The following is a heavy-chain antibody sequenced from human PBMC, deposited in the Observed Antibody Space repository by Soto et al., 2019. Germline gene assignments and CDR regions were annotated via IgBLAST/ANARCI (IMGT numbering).Heavy chain of an antibody. CDR3: AKYSGSASAPAA. Sequence: GGSLRLSCAASGFTFSGSAVHWVRQASGKGLEWVGRIGNKAKNYATTYGESVKGRFSISRDDSTNTASLQMNSLKTEDTAVYYCAKYSGSASAPAALGQGTLVTVSS. CDR2: IGNKAKNYAT. V-gene: IGHV3-73*01. CDR1: GFTFSGSA. J-gene: IGHJ5*02. D-gene: IGHD1-26*01.